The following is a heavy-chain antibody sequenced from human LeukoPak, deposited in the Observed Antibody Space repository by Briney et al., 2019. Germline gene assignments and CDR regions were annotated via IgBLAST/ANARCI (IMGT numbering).Heavy chain of an antibody. V-gene: IGHV1-69*06. CDR2: IIPIFGTA. CDR1: GGTFSSYA. Sequence: ASVKVSCKASGGTFSSYAISWVRQAPGQGLEWMGGIIPIFGTANYAQKFQGRVTTTADKSTSTAYMELSSLRSEDTAVYYCARKAAAANTFDYWGQGTLVTVSS. CDR3: ARKAAAANTFDY. D-gene: IGHD6-13*01. J-gene: IGHJ4*02.